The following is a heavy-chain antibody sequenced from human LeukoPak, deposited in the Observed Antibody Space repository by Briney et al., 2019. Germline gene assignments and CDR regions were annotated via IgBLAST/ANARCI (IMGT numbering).Heavy chain of an antibody. J-gene: IGHJ3*02. Sequence: EASVKVSCKASGYTFTSYDINWVRQATGQGLEWMGWMNPNSGNTGYAQKFQGRVTITRNTSISTAYMEPSSLRSEDTAVYYCARGSGSSGWYRAGDAFDIWGQGTMVTVSS. CDR1: GYTFTSYD. V-gene: IGHV1-8*03. D-gene: IGHD6-19*01. CDR2: MNPNSGNT. CDR3: ARGSGSSGWYRAGDAFDI.